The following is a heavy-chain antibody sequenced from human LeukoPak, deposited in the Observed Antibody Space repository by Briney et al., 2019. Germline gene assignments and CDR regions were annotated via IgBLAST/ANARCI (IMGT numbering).Heavy chain of an antibody. CDR3: ARDGNSIAVAGTGVY. V-gene: IGHV1-46*01. D-gene: IGHD6-19*01. CDR2: INPSGGST. CDR1: GYTFTGYY. Sequence: GASVKVSCKASGYTFTGYYMHWVRQAPGQGLEWMGIINPSGGSTSYAQKFQGRVTMTRDTSTSTVYMELSSLRSEDTAVYYCARDGNSIAVAGTGVYWGQGTLVTVSS. J-gene: IGHJ4*02.